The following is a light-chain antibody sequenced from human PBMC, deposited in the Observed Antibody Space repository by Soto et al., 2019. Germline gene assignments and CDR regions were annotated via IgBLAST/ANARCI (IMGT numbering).Light chain of an antibody. CDR1: QAIGNY. Sequence: DIQVAQFPSSLSASVGDRVTITCRASQAIGNYLAWYQQKPGKVPKLLIYAASTLQSGVPSRFSGSRSGTDFTLTVSSLHPEDVATYYCQKYNGVPLSFGPGTKVEIK. CDR2: AAS. J-gene: IGKJ3*01. V-gene: IGKV1-27*01. CDR3: QKYNGVPLS.